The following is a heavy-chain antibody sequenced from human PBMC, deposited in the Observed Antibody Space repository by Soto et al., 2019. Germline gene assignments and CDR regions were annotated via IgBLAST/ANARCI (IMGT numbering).Heavy chain of an antibody. Sequence: HVQLVQSGAEVKKPGASVKVSCKASGYTFTDYFIHWVRQAPGQGFEWMGWINPNSRGTNYAQKFQGRVTMTRDTSNNTAYMELRGLRSDDTAVYYCARVTLKAGNWFDPWGQGTLVTVSS. CDR3: ARVTLKAGNWFDP. J-gene: IGHJ5*02. CDR1: GYTFTDYF. CDR2: INPNSRGT. V-gene: IGHV1-2*02.